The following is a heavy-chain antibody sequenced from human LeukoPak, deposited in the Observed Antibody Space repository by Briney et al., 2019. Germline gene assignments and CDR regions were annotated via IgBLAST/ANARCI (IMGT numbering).Heavy chain of an antibody. J-gene: IGHJ6*02. Sequence: PSETLSLTCTVSGGSISSYYWSWIRQPPGKGLEWIGYVYYSGSTNYNPSLKSRVTISVDTSKNQFSLKLSSVTAADTAVYYCARRLAVAAYDYYYYGMDVWGQGTTVTVSS. D-gene: IGHD6-19*01. CDR1: GGSISSYY. V-gene: IGHV4-59*01. CDR2: VYYSGST. CDR3: ARRLAVAAYDYYYYGMDV.